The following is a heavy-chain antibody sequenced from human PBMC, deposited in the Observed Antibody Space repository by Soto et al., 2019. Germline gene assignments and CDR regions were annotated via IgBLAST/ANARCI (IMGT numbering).Heavy chain of an antibody. V-gene: IGHV3-23*01. J-gene: IGHJ4*02. D-gene: IGHD5-12*01. Sequence: EVQLLESGGGLVQPGGSLRLSCVASGFTFSRYAMSWVRQAPGKGLEWVSAITGSGDTTYYADSVKGRFTISRDNSRNTLYLQMSGLRAEETAVYYCATEAVVATTASLYYFDYWGQGTLVTVSS. CDR1: GFTFSRYA. CDR2: ITGSGDTT. CDR3: ATEAVVATTASLYYFDY.